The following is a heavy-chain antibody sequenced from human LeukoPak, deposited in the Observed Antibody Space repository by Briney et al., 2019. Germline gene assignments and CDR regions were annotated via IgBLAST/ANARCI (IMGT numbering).Heavy chain of an antibody. CDR3: ASSEMVRGDIDRTTC. D-gene: IGHD3-10*01. Sequence: GASVNVSCKASGGTFSSYAISWVRQAPGQGLEWMGGIIPIFGTANYAQKFQGRVTITADKSTSTAYMELSSLRSEDTAVYYCASSEMVRGDIDRTTCWGQGTLVTVSS. V-gene: IGHV1-69*06. J-gene: IGHJ4*02. CDR2: IIPIFGTA. CDR1: GGTFSSYA.